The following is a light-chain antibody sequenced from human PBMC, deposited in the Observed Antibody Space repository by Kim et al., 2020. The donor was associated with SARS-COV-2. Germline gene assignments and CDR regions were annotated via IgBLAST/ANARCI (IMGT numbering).Light chain of an antibody. V-gene: IGLV3-1*01. Sequence: SYELTQPPSVSVSPGQTASISCSGDNLGDRYASWYQQKRGQSPVMVIYQDNRRPSGIPERFSGSNSGNTATLTISGTQAMDEADYYCQAWDSSLIFGGET. CDR3: QAWDSSLI. CDR2: QDN. CDR1: NLGDRY. J-gene: IGLJ2*01.